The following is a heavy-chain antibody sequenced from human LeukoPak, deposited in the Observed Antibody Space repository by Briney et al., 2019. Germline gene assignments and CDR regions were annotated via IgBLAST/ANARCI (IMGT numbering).Heavy chain of an antibody. J-gene: IGHJ4*02. CDR1: GFTFSNYE. CDR3: AREFPAIDY. V-gene: IGHV3-69-1*01. D-gene: IGHD2-2*01. CDR2: ISSSSYI. Sequence: PGGSLRLSCAASGFTFSNYEMNWVRQAPGKGLEWVSSISSSSYIYYADSVKGRFTISRDNAKNSLYLQMNSLRAEDTAVYYCAREFPAIDYWGQGTLVTVSS.